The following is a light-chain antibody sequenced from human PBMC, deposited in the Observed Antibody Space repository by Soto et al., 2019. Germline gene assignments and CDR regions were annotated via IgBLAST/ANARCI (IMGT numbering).Light chain of an antibody. Sequence: EIVMTQSPATLSVSPGEGVTLSCRASQSMTTKLAWYQQKPGQAPRLLIHGAFTRATGVPSRFSGRGSGTEFTLTISSLQADDYATFYCQQYHTDWTFGQGTKVDI. J-gene: IGKJ1*01. V-gene: IGKV3-15*01. CDR3: QQYHTDWT. CDR2: GAF. CDR1: QSMTTK.